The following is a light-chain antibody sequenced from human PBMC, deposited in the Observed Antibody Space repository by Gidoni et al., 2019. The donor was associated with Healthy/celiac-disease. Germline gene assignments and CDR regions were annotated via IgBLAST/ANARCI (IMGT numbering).Light chain of an antibody. V-gene: IGLV3-21*04. CDR1: NIGSKS. CDR2: YDS. CDR3: QVWDSSSEHVV. Sequence: SYVLTQPPSVSVAPGKTARITCGGNNIGSKSVHWYQQKPGQAPVLVIYYDSDRPSGSPERFSGSNSGNTATLTISRVEAGDEADYYCQVWDSSSEHVVFGGGTKLTVL. J-gene: IGLJ2*01.